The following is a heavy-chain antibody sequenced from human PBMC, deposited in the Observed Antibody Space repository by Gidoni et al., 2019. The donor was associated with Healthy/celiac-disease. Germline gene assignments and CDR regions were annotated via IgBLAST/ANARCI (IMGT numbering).Heavy chain of an antibody. J-gene: IGHJ4*02. D-gene: IGHD4-17*01. CDR3: ASSSDYCEYVGDY. V-gene: IGHV4-59*01. CDR1: GGSISSYY. CDR2: FYYVGST. Sequence: QVQRQESGPGLVKHSETLSRTCTVSGGSISSYYWSWIRQTPGKGLEVIGYFYYVGSTNYNPFSIRRVTISVETSKNQFSLKLSSLTSADTAVYYCASSSDYCEYVGDYWGQGTLVTVSS.